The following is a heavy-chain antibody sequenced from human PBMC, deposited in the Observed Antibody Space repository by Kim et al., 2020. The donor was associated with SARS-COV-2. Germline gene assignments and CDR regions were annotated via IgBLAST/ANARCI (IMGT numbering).Heavy chain of an antibody. D-gene: IGHD3-10*01. CDR3: ARGFFRDGFDV. Sequence: GGSLRLSCAASGFTFSSYWMHWVRQAPGKGLVWVSRINSDGSSTSYADSVKGRFTMSRDNAENTLYLQMNSLRAEDTAVYYCARGFFRDGFDVWGQGTTVTVSS. V-gene: IGHV3-74*01. CDR2: INSDGSST. J-gene: IGHJ6*02. CDR1: GFTFSSYW.